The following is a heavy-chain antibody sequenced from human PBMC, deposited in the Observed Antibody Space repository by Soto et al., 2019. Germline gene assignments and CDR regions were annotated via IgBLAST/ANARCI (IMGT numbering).Heavy chain of an antibody. D-gene: IGHD5-18*01. CDR3: ARGRGDTAMAWYY. J-gene: IGHJ4*02. CDR2: IYYSGST. Sequence: QVQLQESGPGLVKPSETLSLTCTVSGGSISSYYWSWIRQSPGKGLEWIGYIYYSGSTKYNPSLKSRVTISVDTSKNQFSLKLSSVTAADTAVYYRARGRGDTAMAWYYWGQGTLVTVSS. V-gene: IGHV4-59*01. CDR1: GGSISSYY.